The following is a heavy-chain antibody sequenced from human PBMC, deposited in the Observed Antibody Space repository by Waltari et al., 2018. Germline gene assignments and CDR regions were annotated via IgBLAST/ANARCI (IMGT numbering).Heavy chain of an antibody. V-gene: IGHV3-23*01. CDR3: AKDPITMVRGVAF. Sequence: EVQLLESGGGLVQPGGSLRLSCAASGFTFGSDALSWVRQAPGKGLEWVSAIGGSGGSTYYADSVKGRFTISRDNTKNTLYLQMNSLRAEDTAVYYWAKDPITMVRGVAFWGQGTLVTVSS. J-gene: IGHJ4*02. CDR2: IGGSGGST. CDR1: GFTFGSDA. D-gene: IGHD3-10*01.